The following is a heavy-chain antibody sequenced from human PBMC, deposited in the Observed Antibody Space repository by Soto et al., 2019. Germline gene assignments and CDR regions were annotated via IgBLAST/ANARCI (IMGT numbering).Heavy chain of an antibody. CDR1: GFTVSSKY. CDR3: ARDDVLCDGGRCYGIPLDV. D-gene: IGHD2-15*01. Sequence: EVQLVESGGGLVQPGGSLRLSCAASGFTVSSKYMTWVRLAPGKGLEWVSLIQSSGTTYYADSVKGRFTISRDTSENTLHLQMDSLRVEDTAVYYCARDDVLCDGGRCYGIPLDVWVKGTTVTVSS. V-gene: IGHV3-66*01. J-gene: IGHJ6*04. CDR2: IQSSGTT.